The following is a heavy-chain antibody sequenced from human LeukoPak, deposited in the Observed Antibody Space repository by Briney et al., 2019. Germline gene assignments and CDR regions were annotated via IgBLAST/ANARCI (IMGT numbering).Heavy chain of an antibody. Sequence: GGSLRLSCAASGFTFSTYAIHWVRQAPGKGLEWVAVISYDGSNKYYADSVKGRFTISRDNSENTLFLQMNSLRAEDTAVYYCARGGALTYDSGNYYNPYIDYWGQGTLVTVSS. CDR3: ARGGALTYDSGNYYNPYIDY. D-gene: IGHD3-10*01. V-gene: IGHV3-30-3*01. CDR2: ISYDGSNK. CDR1: GFTFSTYA. J-gene: IGHJ4*02.